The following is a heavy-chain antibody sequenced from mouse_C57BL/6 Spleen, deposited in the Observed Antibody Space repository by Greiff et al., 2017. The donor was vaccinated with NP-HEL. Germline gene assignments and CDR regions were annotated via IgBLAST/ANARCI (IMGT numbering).Heavy chain of an antibody. V-gene: IGHV1-76*01. D-gene: IGHD2-2*01. J-gene: IGHJ4*01. Sequence: QVQLQQSGAELVRPGASVKLSCKASGYTFTDYYINWVKQRPGQGLEWIARIYPGSGNTYYNEKFKGKATLTAEKSSSTAYMQLSSLTSEYSAVYVCARTGGYGYAMDYWGQGTSVTVSS. CDR3: ARTGGYGYAMDY. CDR2: IYPGSGNT. CDR1: GYTFTDYY.